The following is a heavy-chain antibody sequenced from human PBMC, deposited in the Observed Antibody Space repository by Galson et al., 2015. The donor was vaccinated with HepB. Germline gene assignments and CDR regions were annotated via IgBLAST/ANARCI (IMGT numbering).Heavy chain of an antibody. Sequence: ETLSLTCTVSGGSISSHYWSWIRQPAGKGLEWIGRIYTSGSTNYNPSLKSRVTMSVDTSKNQFSLKLSSVTAADTAVYYCAGISSGWYIDYFDYWGQGTLVTVSS. J-gene: IGHJ4*02. V-gene: IGHV4-4*07. CDR3: AGISSGWYIDYFDY. CDR2: IYTSGST. D-gene: IGHD6-19*01. CDR1: GGSISSHY.